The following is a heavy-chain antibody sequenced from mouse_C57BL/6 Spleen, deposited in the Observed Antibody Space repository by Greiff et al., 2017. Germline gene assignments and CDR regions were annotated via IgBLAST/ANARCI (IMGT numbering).Heavy chain of an antibody. V-gene: IGHV1-50*01. CDR3: ARRGTYYGNYDAMDY. CDR1: GYTFTSYW. J-gene: IGHJ4*01. Sequence: QVQLQQPGAELVKPGASVKLSCKASGYTFTSYWMQWVKQRPGQGLEWIGELDPSDSYTNYNQKFKGKATLTVDTSSSTAYMQLSSLTSEDSAVYYCARRGTYYGNYDAMDYWGQGTSVTVSS. CDR2: LDPSDSYT. D-gene: IGHD2-1*01.